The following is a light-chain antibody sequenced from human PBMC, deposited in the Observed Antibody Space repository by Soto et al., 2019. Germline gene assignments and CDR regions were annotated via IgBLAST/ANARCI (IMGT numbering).Light chain of an antibody. CDR3: SSYTSSSTPLV. J-gene: IGLJ1*01. CDR1: SSDVSGYNY. V-gene: IGLV2-14*01. CDR2: DVS. Sequence: QSVLTQPASVSWSPGQSITISCTGTSSDVSGYNYVSWYQQHPGKAPKLMIYDVSNRPSGVSNRFSGSKSGNTASLTISGLQAEDEADYYCSSYTSSSTPLVFGTGTKVTVL.